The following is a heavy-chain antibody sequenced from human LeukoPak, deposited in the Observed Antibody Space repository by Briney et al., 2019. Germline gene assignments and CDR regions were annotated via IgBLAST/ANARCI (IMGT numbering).Heavy chain of an antibody. CDR3: ARDPSSSWYYYYYYMDV. CDR1: GFTIDDYG. D-gene: IGHD6-13*01. CDR2: INSDGSST. V-gene: IGHV3-74*01. J-gene: IGHJ6*03. Sequence: GGSLRLSCSASGFTIDDYGMSWVRQAPGKWLVWVSRINSDGSSTSYADSVKGRLTISRDNAKNTLYLQMNSLRAEDTAVYYCARDPSSSWYYYYYYMDVWGRGTTVTVSS.